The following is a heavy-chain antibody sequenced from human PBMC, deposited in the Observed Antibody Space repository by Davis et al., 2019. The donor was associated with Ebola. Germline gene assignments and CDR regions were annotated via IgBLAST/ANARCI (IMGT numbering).Heavy chain of an antibody. Sequence: PGGSLRLSCAASGFTSSNNWMSCVRHAPGKALEWLAVISYDGNTKIYADSVKGRFTISRDNSKSMLYLQMDSLRTEDAAVYNCVKEGGLHSGSYESYFDYWGQGTLVTVSS. CDR2: ISYDGNTK. J-gene: IGHJ4*02. D-gene: IGHD1-26*01. CDR1: GFTSSNNW. V-gene: IGHV3-30*18. CDR3: VKEGGLHSGSYESYFDY.